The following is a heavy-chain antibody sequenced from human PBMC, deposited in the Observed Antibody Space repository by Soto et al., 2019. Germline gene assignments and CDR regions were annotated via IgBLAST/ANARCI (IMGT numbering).Heavy chain of an antibody. CDR2: SYYSGST. J-gene: IGHJ5*02. CDR1: GGSISSYY. D-gene: IGHD6-6*01. CDR3: ARHLYEYSSSSWFDP. Sequence: SETLSLTCTVSGGSISSYYWSWIRQPPGKGLEWIGYSYYSGSTNYNPSLKSRVTISVDTSKNQFSLKLSSVAAADTAVYYCARHLYEYSSSSWFDPWGQGTLVTVSS. V-gene: IGHV4-59*08.